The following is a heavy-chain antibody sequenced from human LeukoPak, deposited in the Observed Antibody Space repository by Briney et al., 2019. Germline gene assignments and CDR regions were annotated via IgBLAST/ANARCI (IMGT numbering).Heavy chain of an antibody. CDR1: GFTFVDYA. J-gene: IGHJ6*02. CDR3: AKDISYSGYDYDYYYYGMDV. V-gene: IGHV3-43*02. D-gene: IGHD5-12*01. Sequence: PGGSLRLSWAASGFTFVDYAMHWVRQAPGKGLEWASLISGDGGSTYYADSVKGRFTISRDNSKNSLYLQMNSLRTEDTALYYCAKDISYSGYDYDYYYYGMDVWGQGTTVTVSS. CDR2: ISGDGGST.